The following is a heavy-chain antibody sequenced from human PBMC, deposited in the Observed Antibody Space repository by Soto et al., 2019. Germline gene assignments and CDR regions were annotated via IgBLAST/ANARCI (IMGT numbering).Heavy chain of an antibody. CDR1: GFTVSSNY. CDR2: IYSGGST. CDR3: ASTTPAGYCSGWYGANYYYYYYMDV. Sequence: PGGSLRLSCAASGFTVSSNYMSWVRQAPGKGLEWVSVIYSGGSTYYADSVKGRFTISRHNSKNTLYLQMNSLRAEDTAVYYCASTTPAGYCSGWYGANYYYYYYMDVWGKGTTVTVSS. J-gene: IGHJ6*03. V-gene: IGHV3-53*04. D-gene: IGHD6-19*01.